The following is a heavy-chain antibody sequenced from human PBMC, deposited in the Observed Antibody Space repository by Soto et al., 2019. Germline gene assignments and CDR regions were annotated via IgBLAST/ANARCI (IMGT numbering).Heavy chain of an antibody. V-gene: IGHV3-30*04. CDR1: GFTFSSYA. CDR3: ARDPLVGATGYYFYYYMDV. Sequence: GGSLRLSCAASGFTFSSYAMHWVRPAPGKGLEWVAVISYDGSNKYYADSVKGRFTISRDNSKNTLYLQMNSLRAEDTAVYYCARDPLVGATGYYFYYYMDVWGKGTTVTVSS. D-gene: IGHD1-26*01. CDR2: ISYDGSNK. J-gene: IGHJ6*03.